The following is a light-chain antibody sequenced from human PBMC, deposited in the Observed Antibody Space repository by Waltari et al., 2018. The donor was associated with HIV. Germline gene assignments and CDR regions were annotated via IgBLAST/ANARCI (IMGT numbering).Light chain of an antibody. J-gene: IGLJ3*02. CDR1: SSDIGAYNF. CDR2: EVS. Sequence: QSALTQPASVSGSPGKSITISCIGSSSDIGAYNFVSWYQQRPGKAPKLMIYEVSVRPSWSPNRVSGSKSGITASLTISGLQADDEADYYCASYTRSGILLFGGGTRLTVL. CDR3: ASYTRSGILL. V-gene: IGLV2-14*01.